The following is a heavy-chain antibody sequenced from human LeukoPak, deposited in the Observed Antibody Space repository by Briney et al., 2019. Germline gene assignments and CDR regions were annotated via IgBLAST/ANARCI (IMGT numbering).Heavy chain of an antibody. CDR2: IRFDGDFK. D-gene: IGHD3-10*01. V-gene: IGHV3-33*03. Sequence: PGRSLRLSCAASGFSFSSYGMHWVRQAPGKGLEWVSSIRFDGDFKHYGDSVKGRVAISRNNAENKVFLQMNNLRGEDTGVYFCARSVYGWGSYMDVWGQGTTVIVSS. CDR3: ARSVYGWGSYMDV. CDR1: GFSFSSYG. J-gene: IGHJ6*02.